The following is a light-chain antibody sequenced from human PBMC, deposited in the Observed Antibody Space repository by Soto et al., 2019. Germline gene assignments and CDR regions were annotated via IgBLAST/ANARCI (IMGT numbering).Light chain of an antibody. J-gene: IGKJ3*01. CDR3: PQYDNLPGT. CDR2: DAS. V-gene: IGKV1-33*01. CDR1: QDISNY. Sequence: DIQMTQSPSSLSASVGDRVTITCQASQDISNYLNWYQQKPGKAPKLLIYDASNLETGVPSRFSGIGSGTDFTFTISSLQHEDIATYYCPQYDNLPGTFGPGTKVDIK.